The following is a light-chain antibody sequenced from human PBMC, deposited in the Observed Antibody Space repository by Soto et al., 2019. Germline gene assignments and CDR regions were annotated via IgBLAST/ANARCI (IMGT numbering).Light chain of an antibody. J-gene: IGKJ5*01. CDR1: QDINIY. V-gene: IGKV1-33*01. Sequence: LMTQSPSSLFVTVGDRVTITCQATQDINIYLNWYQQKPGKAPNRLINDASNFERGVPSRFSGCGSWTHFTFTIISRRTEDIGTYYCQQYDILPITFGRGTRLEIK. CDR2: DAS. CDR3: QQYDILPIT.